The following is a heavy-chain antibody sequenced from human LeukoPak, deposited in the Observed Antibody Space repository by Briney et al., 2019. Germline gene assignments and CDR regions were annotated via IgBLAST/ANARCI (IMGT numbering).Heavy chain of an antibody. Sequence: AASVKVSCKASGGTFSSYAISWVRQAPGQGLEWMGRIIPILGIANYAQKFQGRVTITADKSTSTAYMELSSLRSEDTAVYYCARDYSTSCWDNWGQGTLVTVSS. V-gene: IGHV1-69*04. J-gene: IGHJ4*02. CDR1: GGTFSSYA. CDR2: IIPILGIA. CDR3: ARDYSTSCWDN. D-gene: IGHD6-13*01.